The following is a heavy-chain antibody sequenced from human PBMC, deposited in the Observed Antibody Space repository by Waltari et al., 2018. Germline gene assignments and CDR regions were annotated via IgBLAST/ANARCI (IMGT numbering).Heavy chain of an antibody. CDR3: ARRTGIAVACIDY. J-gene: IGHJ4*02. CDR2: MYYSGST. D-gene: IGHD6-19*01. V-gene: IGHV4-39*01. Sequence: LQLQESGPGLVKPSETLSLTCTVAGRSLRSSSYSWGWTRQPPGKGLEWIGRMYYSGSTHDNPSRKSRVPISVDTSKNQCSLKLSSVTAADTAVYYCARRTGIAVACIDYWGQGTLVTVSS. CDR1: GRSLRSSSYS.